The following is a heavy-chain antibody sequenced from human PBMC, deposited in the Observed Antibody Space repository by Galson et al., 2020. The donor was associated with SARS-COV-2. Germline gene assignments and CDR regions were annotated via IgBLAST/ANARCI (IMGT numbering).Heavy chain of an antibody. J-gene: IGHJ4*02. V-gene: IGHV3-48*03. CDR2: XXXXXXTK. CDR1: GFTFSSYE. Sequence: PGGSLRLSCGASGFTFSSYEMXXVRQAPXXGLEWVSYXXXXXXTKSYADSVKGRFTISRDNAKNSLYLQMNSLRAEDTAVYYCARDGVGATTMEDYFDYWGQGTLVTVSS. CDR3: ARDGVGATTMEDYFDY. D-gene: IGHD1-26*01.